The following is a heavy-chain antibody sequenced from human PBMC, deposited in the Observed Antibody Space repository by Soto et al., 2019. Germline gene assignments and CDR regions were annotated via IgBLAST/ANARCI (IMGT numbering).Heavy chain of an antibody. CDR3: ARAMDAAMASKENWFDP. CDR1: GFTFRSYH. CDR2: ISYDENNK. Sequence: QVQLVESGGGVVQPGRSLRLSCEASGFTFRSYHMHWVRQAPGKGLEWVASISYDENNKYYTDSVKGRFTISRDNSKNTLFLQMNSVRAEDTAVYYCARAMDAAMASKENWFDPWGQGALVTVSS. V-gene: IGHV3-30-3*01. J-gene: IGHJ5*02. D-gene: IGHD5-18*01.